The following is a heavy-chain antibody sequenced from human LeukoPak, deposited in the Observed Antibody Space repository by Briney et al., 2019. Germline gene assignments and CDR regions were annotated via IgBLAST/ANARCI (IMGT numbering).Heavy chain of an antibody. CDR3: AKTRNGYTTEYLQH. Sequence: PGGSLRLSCVASGFTFTKCAMSWVRQPPGKGLEWVSSISSPGGNTYYADSVKGRFTISRDNSNNLVYLQMNSLRAEDTAVYYCAKTRNGYTTEYLQHWGQGTLVTVSS. CDR1: GFTFTKCA. D-gene: IGHD5-24*01. CDR2: ISSPGGNT. J-gene: IGHJ1*01. V-gene: IGHV3-23*01.